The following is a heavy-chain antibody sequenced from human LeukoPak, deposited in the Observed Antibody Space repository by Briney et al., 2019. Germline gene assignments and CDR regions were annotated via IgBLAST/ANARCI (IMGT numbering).Heavy chain of an antibody. CDR2: IKPDGNEQ. D-gene: IGHD2-2*02. V-gene: IGHV3-7*03. J-gene: IGHJ4*02. Sequence: GGSLRLSCVTSGFTFRIYWMNWVRQAPGKGLEWVANIKPDGNEQYYVDSVKGRFTISRDNAKNSLYLQMNSLRTEDTALYYCARAIGVTCISTSCYSFDYWGQGTLVTVSS. CDR3: ARAIGVTCISTSCYSFDY. CDR1: GFTFRIYW.